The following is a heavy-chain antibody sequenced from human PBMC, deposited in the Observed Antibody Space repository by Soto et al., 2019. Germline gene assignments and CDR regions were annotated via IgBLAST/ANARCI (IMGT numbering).Heavy chain of an antibody. V-gene: IGHV1-69*06. CDR2: IIPIFGTA. CDR3: AREPAYSSGWSVFDY. CDR1: GGTFSSYA. Sequence: QVQLVQSGAEVKKPGSSVKVSCKASGGTFSSYAISWVRQAPGQGLEWMGGIIPIFGTANYAQKFQGRVRITADKSTSTAYMELSSLRSEDTAVYYCAREPAYSSGWSVFDYWGQGTLVTVSS. J-gene: IGHJ4*02. D-gene: IGHD6-19*01.